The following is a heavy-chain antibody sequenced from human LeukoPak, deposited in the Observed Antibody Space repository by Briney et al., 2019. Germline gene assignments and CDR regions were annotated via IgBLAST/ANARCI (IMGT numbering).Heavy chain of an antibody. CDR1: GFTFSDYY. J-gene: IGHJ3*02. CDR2: ISSSGSTI. D-gene: IGHD1-26*01. V-gene: IGHV3-11*04. Sequence: GGSLRLSCAASGFTFSDYYMSWIRQAPGKGLEWVSYISSSGSTIYYADSVKGRFTISRDNAKNSLYLQMNSLRAEDTAVYYCARAREWERFSFDIWGQGTMVTVSS. CDR3: ARAREWERFSFDI.